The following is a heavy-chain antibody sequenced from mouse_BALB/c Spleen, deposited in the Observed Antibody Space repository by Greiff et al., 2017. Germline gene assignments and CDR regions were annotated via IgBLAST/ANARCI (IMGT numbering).Heavy chain of an antibody. CDR2: ISSGGGST. CDR3: ARPPYDYYFDY. Sequence: EVKVVESGGGLVKPGGSLKLSCAASGFAFSSYDMSWVRQTPEKRLEWVAYISSGGGSTYYPDTVKGRFTISRDNAKNTLYLQMSSLKSEDTAMYYCARPPYDYYFDYWGQGTTLTVSS. CDR1: GFAFSSYD. J-gene: IGHJ2*01. V-gene: IGHV5-12-1*01. D-gene: IGHD2-4*01.